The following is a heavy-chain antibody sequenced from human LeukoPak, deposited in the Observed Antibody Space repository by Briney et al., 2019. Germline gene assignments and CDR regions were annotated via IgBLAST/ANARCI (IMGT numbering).Heavy chain of an antibody. CDR1: GFTFSSYA. V-gene: IGHV3-64*01. D-gene: IGHD4-17*01. CDR2: ISSNGGST. J-gene: IGHJ4*02. Sequence: PGGSLRLSCAASGFTFSSYAMHWVRQAPGKGLGYVSAISSNGGSTYYANSVKGRFTISRDNSKNTLYLQMGSLRAEDMAVYYCARGGGDHPYWGQGTLVTVSS. CDR3: ARGGGDHPY.